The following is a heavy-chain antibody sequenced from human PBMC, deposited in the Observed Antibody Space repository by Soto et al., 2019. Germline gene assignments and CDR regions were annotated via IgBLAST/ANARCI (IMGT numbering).Heavy chain of an antibody. D-gene: IGHD3-3*02. CDR2: IRNKANSHTT. V-gene: IGHV3-72*01. J-gene: IGHJ5*02. CDR1: GFTFSDHY. CDR3: ASGTFSLP. Sequence: GGSLRLSCAASGFTFSDHYMDWVRQAPGKGLEWVGRIRNKANSHTTDYAASVQGRFTISRDDSKNSLYLQMNSLKTEDTAMYYCASGTFSLPWGQGTLVTVS.